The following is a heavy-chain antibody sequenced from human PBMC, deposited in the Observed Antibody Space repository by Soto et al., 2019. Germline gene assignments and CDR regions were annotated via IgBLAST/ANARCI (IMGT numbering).Heavy chain of an antibody. CDR1: GFTVSSNY. V-gene: IGHV3-53*01. CDR3: ARNQLNRRYYIVRSVYYGPSWYSDL. CDR2: IYSGGSK. J-gene: IGHJ2*01. Sequence: EVQLVESGGGLIQPGGSLRLSCAASGFTVSSNYMSWVRQAPGKGLEWVSVIYSGGSKYYADSVKGRFTISRDNSKNRFYFQMNGLRAEDTAVYNFARNQLNRRYYIVRSVYYGPSWYSDLGGGGTRSLSPQ. D-gene: IGHD3-22*01.